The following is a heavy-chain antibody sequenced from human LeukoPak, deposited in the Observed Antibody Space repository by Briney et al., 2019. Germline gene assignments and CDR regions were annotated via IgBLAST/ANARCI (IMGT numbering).Heavy chain of an antibody. CDR2: INPSGGST. Sequence: ASVKVSCKASGYTFTSYYMHWVRQAPGQGLEWMGIINPSGGSTSYAQKFQGRVTMTRDTSTSTVYMEVSSLRSEDTAAYYCARGTANFWSGYSSHFDYWGQGTLVTVSS. CDR1: GYTFTSYY. CDR3: ARGTANFWSGYSSHFDY. D-gene: IGHD3-3*01. J-gene: IGHJ4*02. V-gene: IGHV1-46*01.